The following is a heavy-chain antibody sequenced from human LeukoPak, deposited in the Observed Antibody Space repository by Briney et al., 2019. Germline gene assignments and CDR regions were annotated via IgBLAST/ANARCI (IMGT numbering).Heavy chain of an antibody. CDR1: GGTFSSYA. CDR2: INPNSGGT. CDR3: ARIALYDDTAFYSGYYYYYYPMDV. Sequence: ASVKVSCKASGGTFSSYAISWVRQAPGQGLEWMGRINPNSGGTNYAQKFQGRVTMTRDTSISTAYMELSRLRSDDTAVYYCARIALYDDTAFYSGYYYYYYPMDVWGQGTTVTVSS. D-gene: IGHD3-9*01. J-gene: IGHJ6*02. V-gene: IGHV1-2*06.